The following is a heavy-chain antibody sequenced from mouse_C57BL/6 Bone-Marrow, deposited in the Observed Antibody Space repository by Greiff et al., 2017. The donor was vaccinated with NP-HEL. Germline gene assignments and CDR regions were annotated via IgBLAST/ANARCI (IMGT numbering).Heavy chain of an antibody. CDR3: ARGDGAYYYAMDY. D-gene: IGHD2-3*01. Sequence: QVQLQQSGAELVKPGASVKLSCKASGYTFTSYWMHWVKQRPGQGLEWIGMIHPNSGSTNYNEKFKSKATLTVDKSSSTAYMQLSSLTSEDSAVYYCARGDGAYYYAMDYWGQGTSVTVSS. CDR2: IHPNSGST. V-gene: IGHV1-64*01. J-gene: IGHJ4*01. CDR1: GYTFTSYW.